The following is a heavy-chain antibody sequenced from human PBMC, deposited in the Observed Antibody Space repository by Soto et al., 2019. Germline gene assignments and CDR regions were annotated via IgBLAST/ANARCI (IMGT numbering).Heavy chain of an antibody. Sequence: QVQLVESGGGVVQSGGSLRLSCAAPGFTFSIYALHWVRQAPGKGLEWVAVMSPNGNNQYYADSVKGRFTISRDTSKSTLYLQMTSLRPDDTAVYYCATGANFYYDTSRYWGKGTLVTVSS. CDR3: ATGANFYYDTSRY. CDR2: MSPNGNNQ. CDR1: GFTFSIYA. J-gene: IGHJ4*02. D-gene: IGHD3-22*01. V-gene: IGHV3-30-3*01.